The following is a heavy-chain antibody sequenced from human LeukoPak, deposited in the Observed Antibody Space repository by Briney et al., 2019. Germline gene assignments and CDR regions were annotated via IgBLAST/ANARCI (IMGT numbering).Heavy chain of an antibody. Sequence: GGSLRLSCAASGFTVSSNYMSWVRQAPGMGLEWVSMIYSGGNTYYADSVKGRFISSRGNSKNTLYLQMNSLRAEDTAVYYCARDFSRGMVTAIDIWGQGTMVTVSS. D-gene: IGHD2-21*02. CDR2: IYSGGNT. J-gene: IGHJ3*02. CDR1: GFTVSSNY. CDR3: ARDFSRGMVTAIDI. V-gene: IGHV3-66*01.